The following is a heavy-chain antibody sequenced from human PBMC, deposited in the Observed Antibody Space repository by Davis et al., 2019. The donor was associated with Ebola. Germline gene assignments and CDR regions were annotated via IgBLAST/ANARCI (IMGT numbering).Heavy chain of an antibody. D-gene: IGHD3-22*01. J-gene: IGHJ3*02. CDR2: INPDRGGT. Sequence: ASVKVSCKASGYTFTGYYIHWVRQAPGQGLEWMGRINPDRGGTTYAQKFQGRVTMTRDTSITTAYMELSRLRSDDTAVYYCARARITLIVVPGFDIWCQGTMVIVSS. V-gene: IGHV1-2*06. CDR3: ARARITLIVVPGFDI. CDR1: GYTFTGYY.